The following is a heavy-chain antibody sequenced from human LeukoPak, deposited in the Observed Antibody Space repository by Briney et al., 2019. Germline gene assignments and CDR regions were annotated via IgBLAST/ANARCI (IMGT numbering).Heavy chain of an antibody. CDR3: AGHHGYNYEDDAFDI. V-gene: IGHV3-11*01. J-gene: IGHJ3*02. CDR1: GFTFSDYY. D-gene: IGHD5-24*01. CDR2: ISSSGSTI. Sequence: GGSLRLSCAASGFTFSDYYMSWIRQAPGKGLEWVSYISSSGSTIYYADSVKGRFTISRDNSKNTLYLQMNSLRAEDTAVYYCAGHHGYNYEDDAFDIWGQGTMVTVSS.